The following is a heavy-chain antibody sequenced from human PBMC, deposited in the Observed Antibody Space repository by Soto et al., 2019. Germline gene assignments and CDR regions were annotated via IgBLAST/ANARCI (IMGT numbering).Heavy chain of an antibody. CDR3: ARGPRYYYGSGSYSGYYGMDV. CDR2: INSDGSRT. Sequence: GGSLRLSCAASGFTSSSYWMHWVRQAPGKGLVWVSHINSDGSRTTYADSVKGRFTISRVNAKNTLYLQMNSLRAEDTAVYYCARGPRYYYGSGSYSGYYGMDVWRQGTTVTVSS. D-gene: IGHD3-10*01. V-gene: IGHV3-74*01. CDR1: GFTSSSYW. J-gene: IGHJ6*02.